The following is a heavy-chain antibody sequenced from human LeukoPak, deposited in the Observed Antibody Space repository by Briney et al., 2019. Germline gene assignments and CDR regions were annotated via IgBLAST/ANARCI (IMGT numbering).Heavy chain of an antibody. J-gene: IGHJ4*02. CDR1: GYTFTGYY. CDR2: INPNSGGT. Sequence: ASVKVSCKASGYTFTGYYMHWVRQAPGQGLERMGWINPNSGGTNYAQKFQGRVTMTRDTSISTAYMELSRLRSDDTAVYYCARDDVGATWGFDYWGQGTLVTVSS. CDR3: ARDDVGATWGFDY. D-gene: IGHD1-26*01. V-gene: IGHV1-2*02.